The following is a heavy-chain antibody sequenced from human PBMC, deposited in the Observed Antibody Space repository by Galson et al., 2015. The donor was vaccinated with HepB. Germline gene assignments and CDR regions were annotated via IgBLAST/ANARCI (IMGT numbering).Heavy chain of an antibody. Sequence: QSGAEVKKPGESLKISCQGSRDSFTGYWIVWVRQMRGKGLEWMGIIKPGDSDAKYSPPFQGHLTFSADKSTTTAYLQWSSLTVADSAIYYCARVMVRGTHCLDVWGQGTTVTVSS. CDR2: IKPGDSDA. CDR3: ARVMVRGTHCLDV. J-gene: IGHJ6*02. D-gene: IGHD3-10*01. CDR1: RDSFTGYW. V-gene: IGHV5-51*01.